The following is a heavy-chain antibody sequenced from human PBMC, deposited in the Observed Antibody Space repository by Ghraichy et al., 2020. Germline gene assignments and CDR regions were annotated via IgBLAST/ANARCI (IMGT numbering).Heavy chain of an antibody. CDR2: IYRAGYA. CDR1: GFTVSDNY. V-gene: IGHV3-53*01. Sequence: GGSLRLSCAVFGFTVSDNYMSWVRQAPGKGLEWVSVIYRAGYAYYADSVKGRFTISRDNSENTLSLQMNSLRVEDTDVYYCARGGTTRAFDYWGQGALVTVSS. J-gene: IGHJ4*02. D-gene: IGHD1-14*01. CDR3: ARGGTTRAFDY.